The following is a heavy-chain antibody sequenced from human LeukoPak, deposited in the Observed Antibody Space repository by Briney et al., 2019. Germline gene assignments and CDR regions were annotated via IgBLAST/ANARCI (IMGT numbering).Heavy chain of an antibody. V-gene: IGHV4-39*01. CDR1: VGSISSSSYY. J-gene: IGHJ4*02. Sequence: SETLSLTCTVSVGSISSSSYYWGWIRRPPGKGLERIGSIYYSGSTYYNPSLKSRVTISVDTSKNQFSLKLSSVTAADTAVYYCARSGWSGPYYFDYWGQGTLVTVSS. CDR3: ARSGWSGPYYFDY. D-gene: IGHD6-13*01. CDR2: IYYSGST.